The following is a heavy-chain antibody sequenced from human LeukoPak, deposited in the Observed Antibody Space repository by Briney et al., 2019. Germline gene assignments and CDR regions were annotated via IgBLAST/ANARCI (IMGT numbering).Heavy chain of an antibody. Sequence: PGGSLRLSCVTSGFSFRSYGMHWVRQAPGKGLEWVAFIRYDGSDKYYADSVKGRFTISRDNSKNTMYLQMNSLRIEDTAIYYCAKIGGGGSSWYPDFDYWGQGALVTVSS. CDR3: AKIGGGGSSWYPDFDY. CDR1: GFSFRSYG. J-gene: IGHJ4*02. D-gene: IGHD6-13*01. V-gene: IGHV3-30*02. CDR2: IRYDGSDK.